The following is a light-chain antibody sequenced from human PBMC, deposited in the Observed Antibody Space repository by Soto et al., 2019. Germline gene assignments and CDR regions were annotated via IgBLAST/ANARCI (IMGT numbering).Light chain of an antibody. J-gene: IGKJ3*01. CDR3: QQYGSSPRFT. V-gene: IGKV3-20*01. CDR2: GAS. Sequence: EIVLTQSPGTLSLSPGERATLSCRASQSVSSSYLAWYQQKPGQAPRLLIYGASSRATGIPDRFSGSGSGTDCTLTISRLEPADFAVYYCQQYGSSPRFTFGPRTKVDIK. CDR1: QSVSSSY.